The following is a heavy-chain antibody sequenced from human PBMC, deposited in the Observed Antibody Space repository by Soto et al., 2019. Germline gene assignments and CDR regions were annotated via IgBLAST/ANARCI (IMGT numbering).Heavy chain of an antibody. D-gene: IGHD2-2*01. J-gene: IGHJ4*02. CDR3: AKDPSPYCSSSICYSCFDA. Sequence: GGSLRLSCAASGFTFSSYAMSWVRQAPGKGLQWVSAISTSGGGTYYADSVKGRFTISRDNSKNTLYLQMNSLGVEDTALYFCAKDPSPYCSSSICYSCFDAWGQGTLVTVSS. V-gene: IGHV3-23*01. CDR2: ISTSGGGT. CDR1: GFTFSSYA.